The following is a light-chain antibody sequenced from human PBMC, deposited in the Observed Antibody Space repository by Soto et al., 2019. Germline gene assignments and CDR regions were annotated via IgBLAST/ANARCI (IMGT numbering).Light chain of an antibody. Sequence: DIVLTQSPGTLSLSPGDRATLSCRSSQSVNSNYLAWYQQKPGQAPRLLIFGASPRATGIPDRFRGSGSGTDFTLTINRLEPEDFAVYYCQQYGRTFGQGTKLEIK. V-gene: IGKV3-20*01. CDR2: GAS. CDR3: QQYGRT. CDR1: QSVNSNY. J-gene: IGKJ2*01.